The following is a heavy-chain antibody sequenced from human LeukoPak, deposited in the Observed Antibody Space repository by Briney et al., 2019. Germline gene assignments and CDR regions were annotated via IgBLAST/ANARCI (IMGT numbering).Heavy chain of an antibody. D-gene: IGHD6-19*01. CDR2: ISAYNGNT. V-gene: IGHV1-18*04. J-gene: IGHJ4*02. Sequence: ASVKVSCKASGYTFTSYYMHWVRQAPGQGLEWMGWISAYNGNTNYAQKFQDRVTMTTDTSTHTAYMDLRSLRSDDTAVYYCARMMSIPVAGHRPLFDYWGQGTLVTVSS. CDR1: GYTFTSYY. CDR3: ARMMSIPVAGHRPLFDY.